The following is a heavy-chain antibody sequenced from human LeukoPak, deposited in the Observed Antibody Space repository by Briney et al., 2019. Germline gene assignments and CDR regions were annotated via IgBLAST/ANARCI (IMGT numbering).Heavy chain of an antibody. CDR1: LGTFTTYA. V-gene: IGHV1-69*06. Sequence: SLKVSSKPSLGTFTTYAISTVRQSPGPQLECLGGIIHIFGSANSTQKFHDRVTITADKSTSTAYMELTSLRAEDTAVYYCARGVKIAFSCWYVDSRLSLEAEYFQHWGQGTLVSVSS. D-gene: IGHD6-19*01. CDR3: ARGVKIAFSCWYVDSRLSLEAEYFQH. J-gene: IGHJ1*01. CDR2: IIHIFGSA.